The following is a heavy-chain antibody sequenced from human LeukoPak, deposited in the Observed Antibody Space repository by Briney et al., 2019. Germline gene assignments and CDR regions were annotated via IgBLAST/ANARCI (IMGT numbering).Heavy chain of an antibody. CDR1: GFTFSTYA. CDR2: IGGSSDTT. Sequence: GGSLRLSCAASGFTFSTYAMSWVRQAPGKGLEWVSTIGGSSDTTYYADSVKGRFTISRDNFKNTPYLQMNSLRADGTAVYFCAKNPYSDGCHRLDPWGQGTLVTVSS. D-gene: IGHD5-24*01. J-gene: IGHJ5*02. V-gene: IGHV3-23*01. CDR3: AKNPYSDGCHRLDP.